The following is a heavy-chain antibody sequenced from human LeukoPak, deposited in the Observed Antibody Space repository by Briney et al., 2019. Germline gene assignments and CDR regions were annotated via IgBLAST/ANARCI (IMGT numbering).Heavy chain of an antibody. CDR2: IIPIFGIA. J-gene: IGHJ4*02. CDR1: GGTFSSYA. Sequence: ASSVKVSCKASGGTFSSYAISWVRQAPGQGLEWMGGIIPIFGIANYAQKFQGRATITTDESTSTAYMELSSLRSEDTAVYYCARGDYYGSGSYYNGLLHFDYWGQGALVTVSS. V-gene: IGHV1-69*05. CDR3: ARGDYYGSGSYYNGLLHFDY. D-gene: IGHD3-10*01.